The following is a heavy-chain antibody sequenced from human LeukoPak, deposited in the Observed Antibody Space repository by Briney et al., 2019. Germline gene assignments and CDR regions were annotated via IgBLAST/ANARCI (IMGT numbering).Heavy chain of an antibody. Sequence: GASVKVSCKASGYTFTGYHIHWVRQAPGQGLEWMGRINPYSGDTNFAQKFQGRVTKTRDTSITTAYMDQSSLTPDDTAVYFCARDQGSLTRSWYTGYWGQGTQVTVSS. CDR3: ARDQGSLTRSWYTGY. J-gene: IGHJ4*02. D-gene: IGHD6-13*01. V-gene: IGHV1-2*06. CDR1: GYTFTGYH. CDR2: INPYSGDT.